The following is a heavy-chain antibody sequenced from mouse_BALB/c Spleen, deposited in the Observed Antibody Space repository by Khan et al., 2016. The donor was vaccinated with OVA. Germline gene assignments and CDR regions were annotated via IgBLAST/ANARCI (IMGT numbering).Heavy chain of an antibody. J-gene: IGHJ3*01. V-gene: IGHV5-9*03. CDR2: ISSGGDNT. Sequence: EVELVESGGGLVKPGGSLKLSCAASGFTFSSYTMSWIRQTPEKRLEWVATISSGGDNTYYPDSVKGRITISRDNAKNNLYLQMSSLRSEDTALYYCARSNYGNFAYWGQGTLVTVSA. CDR1: GFTFSSYT. D-gene: IGHD2-1*01. CDR3: ARSNYGNFAY.